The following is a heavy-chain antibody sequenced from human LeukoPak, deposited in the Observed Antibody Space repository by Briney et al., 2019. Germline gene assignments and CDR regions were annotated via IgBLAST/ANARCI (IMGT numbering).Heavy chain of an antibody. Sequence: PGRSLRLSCAASGFTFSSYAMHWVRQAPGKGLEWVAVISYDGSNKYYADSVKGRFTISRDNSKNTLYLQMNSLRAEDTAVYYCASFHDSSGYYSGDYWGQGTLVTVSS. V-gene: IGHV3-30-3*01. D-gene: IGHD3-22*01. CDR2: ISYDGSNK. CDR1: GFTFSSYA. J-gene: IGHJ4*02. CDR3: ASFHDSSGYYSGDY.